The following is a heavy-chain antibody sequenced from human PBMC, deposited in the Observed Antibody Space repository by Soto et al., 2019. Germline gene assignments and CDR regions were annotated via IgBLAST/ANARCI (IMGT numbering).Heavy chain of an antibody. CDR3: ARGDRGAFDL. V-gene: IGHV3-74*01. Sequence: EVQLVESGGGSVRPGGSLRLSCAASGFTFSYYWMHWVRQAPGKGLVWFSRIHSDGSSTTYADFVKGRFIISRDNARNTVDLPMNSVRVEDTAVYYCARGDRGAFDLWGQGTVVTVSS. J-gene: IGHJ3*01. CDR2: IHSDGSST. D-gene: IGHD1-26*01. CDR1: GFTFSYYW.